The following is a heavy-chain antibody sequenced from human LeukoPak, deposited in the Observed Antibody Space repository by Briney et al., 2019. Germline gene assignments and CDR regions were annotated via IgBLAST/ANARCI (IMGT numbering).Heavy chain of an antibody. V-gene: IGHV3-21*04. CDR3: AREMKGDYGSGTFFDL. Sequence: PGGSLRLSCAASGFTFSSYSMNWVRQAPGKGLEWVSSISSSSSYIYYADSVKGRFTISRDNVKTSLYLQMNGLRAEDTAVYYCAREMKGDYGSGTFFDLWGQG. CDR1: GFTFSSYS. CDR2: ISSSSSYI. J-gene: IGHJ4*02. D-gene: IGHD3-10*01.